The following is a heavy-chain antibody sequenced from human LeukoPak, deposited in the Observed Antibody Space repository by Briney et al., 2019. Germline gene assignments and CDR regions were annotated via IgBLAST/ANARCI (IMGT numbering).Heavy chain of an antibody. CDR3: ATFRQQWLVRYFDY. J-gene: IGHJ4*02. Sequence: GESLKISCKGPGYTFTSYWIGWVRQMPGKGLEWMGIIYPGDSDTRYSPSFQGQVTISVDKSISTAYLQWSSLKASDTAMYYCATFRQQWLVRYFDYWGQGTLVTVSS. V-gene: IGHV5-51*01. D-gene: IGHD6-19*01. CDR2: IYPGDSDT. CDR1: GYTFTSYW.